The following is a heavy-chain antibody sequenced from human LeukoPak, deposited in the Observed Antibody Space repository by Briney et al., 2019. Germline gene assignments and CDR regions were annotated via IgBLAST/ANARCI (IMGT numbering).Heavy chain of an antibody. CDR2: TYYRSKWYN. D-gene: IGHD6-19*01. V-gene: IGHV6-1*01. CDR3: ARESRGWYEGYPKNDAFDI. J-gene: IGHJ3*02. Sequence: SQTLSLTCAISGDIVSSNSAAWNWIRQSPSRGLEWLGRTYYRSKWYNDYAVSVKSRITINPDTSKNQFSLQLNSVTPEDTAVYYCARESRGWYEGYPKNDAFDIWGQGTMVTVSS. CDR1: GDIVSSNSAA.